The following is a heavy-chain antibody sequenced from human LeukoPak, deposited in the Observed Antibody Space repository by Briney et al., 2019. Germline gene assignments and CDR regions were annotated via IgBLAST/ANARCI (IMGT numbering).Heavy chain of an antibody. CDR3: ATFGVIVRNDYLDY. D-gene: IGHD3-3*01. CDR1: GFTVSSNY. CDR2: IYSGGST. V-gene: IGHV3-53*01. Sequence: GGSLRLSCAASGFTVSSNYMSWVRQAPGKGLEWVSVIYSGGSTYYADSVKGRFTISRDNSKSTLYLQMNSLRAEDTAVYYCATFGVIVRNDYLDYWGRGALVAVSS. J-gene: IGHJ4*02.